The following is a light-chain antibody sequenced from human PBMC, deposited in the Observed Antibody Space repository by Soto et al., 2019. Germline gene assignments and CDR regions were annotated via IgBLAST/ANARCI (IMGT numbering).Light chain of an antibody. CDR3: QQYDNYPLT. V-gene: IGKV1-5*01. CDR2: DAS. J-gene: IGKJ4*01. Sequence: DIQMSQSPATLSASVGDIVXFXCRASQSVRSWLAWYQQKPGTAPNLLIFDASRLENGVPSRFSGSGSGTEFTLTISSLQPDDFATYYCQQYDNYPLTFGGGTKVDIK. CDR1: QSVRSW.